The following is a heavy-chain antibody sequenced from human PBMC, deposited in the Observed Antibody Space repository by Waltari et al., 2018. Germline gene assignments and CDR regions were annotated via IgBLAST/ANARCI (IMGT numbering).Heavy chain of an antibody. D-gene: IGHD6-13*01. CDR1: GFTFSTYI. CDR3: ARTIVAAGTYDAFDV. CDR2: ISSGGDFI. J-gene: IGHJ3*01. Sequence: EVQLVESGGGLVKPGGSLRLSWAASGFTFSTYIMHWVRQAPGKGLEWVSSISSGGDFIYYGDSVQGRFTISRDNAMNSLHLQINSLRVEDTAVYYCARTIVAAGTYDAFDVWGQGTMVTVSS. V-gene: IGHV3-21*01.